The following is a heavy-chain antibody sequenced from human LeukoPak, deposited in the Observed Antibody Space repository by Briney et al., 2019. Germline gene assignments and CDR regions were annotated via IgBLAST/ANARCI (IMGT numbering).Heavy chain of an antibody. D-gene: IGHD5-18*01. Sequence: PSETLSLTCTVSDGSIRSFSWNWIRQPPGKGLEWIGYIHHSGSTNYNPSLKSRVTMSLDTSTNQFSLNLTSVTAADTAVYYCARMPLWPNWYFALWGRGTLVTVSS. V-gene: IGHV4-59*01. CDR3: ARMPLWPNWYFAL. J-gene: IGHJ2*01. CDR1: DGSIRSFS. CDR2: IHHSGST.